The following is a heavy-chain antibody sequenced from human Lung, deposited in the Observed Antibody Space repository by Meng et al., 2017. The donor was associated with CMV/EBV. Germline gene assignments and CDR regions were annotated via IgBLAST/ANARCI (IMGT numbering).Heavy chain of an antibody. J-gene: IGHJ4*02. Sequence: GESXKIPCTASGLTFSNVWMSWVRQAPGKGLEWVGRINPNGEGGTTDFAAPVKGRFTISRDDSKNTLYLQMNSLETEDTAVYFCGTGGHYYGVWGQGTLVTVSS. CDR3: GTGGHYYGV. CDR2: INPNGEGGTT. D-gene: IGHD3-22*01. CDR1: GLTFSNVW. V-gene: IGHV3-15*01.